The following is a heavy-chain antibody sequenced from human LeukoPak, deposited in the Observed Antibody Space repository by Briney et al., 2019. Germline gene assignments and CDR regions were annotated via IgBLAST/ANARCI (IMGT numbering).Heavy chain of an antibody. CDR3: ARDQGYCTSASCRGDAFDV. CDR2: IKQDGSEK. D-gene: IGHD2-2*01. Sequence: GGSLRLSCAASGFTFSSYWMSWVRQAPGKGLEWVAKIKQDGSEKYYMDSVKGRFTISRDNAKNSLSLQMNSLRAQDTAVYYCARDQGYCTSASCRGDAFDVWGQGSMVSVSS. CDR1: GFTFSSYW. V-gene: IGHV3-7*01. J-gene: IGHJ3*01.